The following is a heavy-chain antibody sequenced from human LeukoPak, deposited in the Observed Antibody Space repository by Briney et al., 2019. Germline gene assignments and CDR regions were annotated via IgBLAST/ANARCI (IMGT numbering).Heavy chain of an antibody. Sequence: GGSLRLSCAVSGFTFSSYSMNGVRQAPGKGREWVSYISSSSLTIYYADSVKGRFTISRDNAKNSLYLQMDSLRAEDTAVYYCARDRTGGYSGSNDYWGQGALVAVSS. J-gene: IGHJ4*02. D-gene: IGHD5-12*01. CDR1: GFTFSSYS. CDR2: ISSSSLTI. CDR3: ARDRTGGYSGSNDY. V-gene: IGHV3-48*04.